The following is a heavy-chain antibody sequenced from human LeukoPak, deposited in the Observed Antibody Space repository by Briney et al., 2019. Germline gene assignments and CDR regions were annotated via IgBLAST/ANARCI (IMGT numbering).Heavy chain of an antibody. CDR2: ISGSGGST. V-gene: IGHV3-23*01. CDR1: GFTFSSYA. J-gene: IGHJ4*02. D-gene: IGHD6-13*01. Sequence: QPGGSLRLSCAASGFTFSSYAMSWVRQAPGKGLEWVSAISGSGGSTYYADSVKGRFTISRDNSKNTLYLQMNSLRAEDTAVYYCAKVFVVRGAAAGMGYFDYWGQGTLVTVSS. CDR3: AKVFVVRGAAAGMGYFDY.